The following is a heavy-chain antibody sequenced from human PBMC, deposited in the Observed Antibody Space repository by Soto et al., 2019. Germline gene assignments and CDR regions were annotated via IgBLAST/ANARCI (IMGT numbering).Heavy chain of an antibody. CDR1: GGTFSSYA. CDR2: IIPIFGTA. D-gene: IGHD1-26*01. V-gene: IGHV1-69*13. Sequence: GASVKVSCKASGGTFSSYAISWSLRAPGQGLEWMGGIIPIFGTANYAQKFQGRVTITADESTSTAYMELSSLRSEDTAVYYCARALREVGGSGYADYYYVMDFWSQRTTVTGS. J-gene: IGHJ6*02. CDR3: ARALREVGGSGYADYYYVMDF.